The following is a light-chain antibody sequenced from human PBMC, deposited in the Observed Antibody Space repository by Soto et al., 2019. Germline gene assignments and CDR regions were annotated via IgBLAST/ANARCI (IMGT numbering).Light chain of an antibody. J-gene: IGLJ1*01. CDR1: SSDVGSYNL. CDR2: EGS. CDR3: CSYAGSSTYV. Sequence: QSALPQPASVSGSPGQSITISCTGTSSDVGSYNLVSWYQQHPGKAPKLMIYEGSKRPSGVSNRFSGSKSGNTASLTISGLQAEDEAEYYCCSYAGSSTYVFGTGTKVTVL. V-gene: IGLV2-23*01.